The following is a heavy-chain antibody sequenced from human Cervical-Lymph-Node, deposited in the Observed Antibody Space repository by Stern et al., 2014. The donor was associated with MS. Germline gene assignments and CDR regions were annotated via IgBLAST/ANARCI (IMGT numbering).Heavy chain of an antibody. CDR2: IYWDDDK. Sequence: HITLKASGPTLVKPTQTLTLTCTFSGFSLSTSGVSVGWIRQPPGKALEWLALIYWDDDKRYSPSLKSRLAITKDTSKNQVVLTMTNMDPVDTATYYCAHSGHFWSGFYVDYYFDYWGLGTLVTVSS. D-gene: IGHD3-3*02. CDR1: GFSLSTSGVS. V-gene: IGHV2-5*02. CDR3: AHSGHFWSGFYVDYYFDY. J-gene: IGHJ4*02.